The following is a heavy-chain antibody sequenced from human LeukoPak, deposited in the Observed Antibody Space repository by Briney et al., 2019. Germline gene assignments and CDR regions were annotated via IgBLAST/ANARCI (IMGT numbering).Heavy chain of an antibody. CDR3: AASTILRSPFDY. Sequence: GGSLRLPCAASGFVFSSYTMSWVRKAPGKGLEWVSSVTGSSTYIYYADSVQGRFTISRDNGKNSLYLQMSSLSAEDTAVYYCAASTILRSPFDYWGQGTLVSVSS. CDR2: VTGSSTYI. CDR1: GFVFSSYT. V-gene: IGHV3-21*06. D-gene: IGHD3-3*01. J-gene: IGHJ4*02.